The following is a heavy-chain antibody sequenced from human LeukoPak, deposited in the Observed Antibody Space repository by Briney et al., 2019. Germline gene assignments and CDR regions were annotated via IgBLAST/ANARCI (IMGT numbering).Heavy chain of an antibody. CDR3: ARDRGYYDSSGPGGY. V-gene: IGHV1-18*01. J-gene: IGHJ4*02. CDR1: GGTFSNYA. CDR2: ISAYNGNT. D-gene: IGHD3-22*01. Sequence: ASVKVSCKASGGTFSNYAISWVRQAPGQGLEWMGWISAYNGNTNYAQKLQGRVTMTTDTSTSTAYMELRSLRSDDTAVYYCARDRGYYDSSGPGGYWGQGTLVTVSS.